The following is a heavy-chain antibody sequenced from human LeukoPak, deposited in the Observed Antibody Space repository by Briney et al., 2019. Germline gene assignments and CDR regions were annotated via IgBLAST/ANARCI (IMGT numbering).Heavy chain of an antibody. J-gene: IGHJ4*02. D-gene: IGHD5-18*01. V-gene: IGHV1-69*04. CDR3: ASGYSYGDGTYYFDY. Sequence: SVKVSCKASGGTFSSYAISWVRQAPGQGLEWMGRIIPIFGIANYAQKFQGRVTITADKSTSTAYMELSSLRSEDTAVYYCASGYSYGDGTYYFDYWGQGTLVTVSS. CDR2: IIPIFGIA. CDR1: GGTFSSYA.